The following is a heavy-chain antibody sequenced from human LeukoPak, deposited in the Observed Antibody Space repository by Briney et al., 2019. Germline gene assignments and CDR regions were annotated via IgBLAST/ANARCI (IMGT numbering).Heavy chain of an antibody. J-gene: IGHJ4*02. Sequence: GGSLRLSCAASGFTFSSYSMSWVRQAPGKGLEWVSYISSSSSTIYYADSVKGRFTISRDNAKNSLYLQMSSLRDEDTAVYYCAREYCGGDCHSYYFDYWGQGTLVTVSS. CDR2: ISSSSSTI. D-gene: IGHD2-21*02. CDR3: AREYCGGDCHSYYFDY. CDR1: GFTFSSYS. V-gene: IGHV3-48*02.